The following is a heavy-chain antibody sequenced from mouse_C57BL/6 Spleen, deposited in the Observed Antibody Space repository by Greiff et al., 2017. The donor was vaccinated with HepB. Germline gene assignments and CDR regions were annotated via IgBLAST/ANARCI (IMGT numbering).Heavy chain of an antibody. V-gene: IGHV1-82*01. CDR2: IYPGDGDT. D-gene: IGHD3-1*01. Sequence: QVQLQQSGPELVKPGASVKISCKASGYAFSSSWMNWVKQRPGKGLEWIGRIYPGDGDTNYNGKFKGKATLTADKSSSTAYMQLSSLTSEDSAVYFCARSGFHGYFDYWGQGTTLTVSS. CDR3: ARSGFHGYFDY. J-gene: IGHJ2*01. CDR1: GYAFSSSW.